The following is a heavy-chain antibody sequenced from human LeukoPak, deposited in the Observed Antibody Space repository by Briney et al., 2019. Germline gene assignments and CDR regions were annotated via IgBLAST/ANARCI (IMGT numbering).Heavy chain of an antibody. CDR1: GFTVSSNY. CDR3: ARDRTDAFDI. CDR2: IYSGGST. Sequence: GGSLRLSCAAPGFTVSSNYMSWVRQAPGKGLEWVSVIYSGGSTYYADSVKGRFTISRDNSKNTLYLQMNSLRAEDTAVYYCARDRTDAFDIWGQGTMVTVSS. V-gene: IGHV3-66*02. J-gene: IGHJ3*02.